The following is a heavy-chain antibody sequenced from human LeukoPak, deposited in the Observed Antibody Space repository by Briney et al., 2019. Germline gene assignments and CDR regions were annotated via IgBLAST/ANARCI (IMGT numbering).Heavy chain of an antibody. CDR3: ARAFRSNYYWEFDP. CDR1: GYTFADYW. D-gene: IGHD3-10*01. V-gene: IGHV5-51*01. Sequence: GESLKISCTLSGYTFADYWIGWVRQMPGKGLEWMGIINVSDPRSVDRPSSQGQVTISADKSINTAYLQWSSLEASDTAMYYWARAFRSNYYWEFDPRGQGTLVTVSS. CDR2: INVSDPRS. J-gene: IGHJ5*02.